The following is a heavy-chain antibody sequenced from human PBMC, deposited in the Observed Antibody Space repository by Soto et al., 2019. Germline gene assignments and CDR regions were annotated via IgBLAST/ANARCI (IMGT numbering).Heavy chain of an antibody. J-gene: IGHJ6*02. V-gene: IGHV3-21*01. CDR3: ASGAHYDIVTGYYYYYGMDV. Sequence: GGSLRLSCAASGFTFSSYSMNWVRQAPGKGLEWVSSISSSSSYIYYADSVKGRFTISRDNAKNSLYLQMNSLRAEDTAVYYCASGAHYDIVTGYYYYYGMDVWGQGTTGTVSS. CDR1: GFTFSSYS. CDR2: ISSSSSYI. D-gene: IGHD3-9*01.